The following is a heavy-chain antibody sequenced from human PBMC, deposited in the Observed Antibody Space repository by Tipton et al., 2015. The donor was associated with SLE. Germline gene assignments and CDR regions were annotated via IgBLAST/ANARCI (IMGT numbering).Heavy chain of an antibody. CDR1: GGSISSYY. CDR2: IYYSGRT. J-gene: IGHJ6*02. D-gene: IGHD6-13*01. CDR3: ARGLVAAGPDYYYYYGMDV. Sequence: LRLSCTVSGGSISSYYWTWIRQPPGKGLECIGYIYYSGRTNYNPSLKSRVTTSVDTSKNQFSLKLSSVTAADTAVYYCARGLVAAGPDYYYYYGMDVWGQGTTVTVSS. V-gene: IGHV4-59*01.